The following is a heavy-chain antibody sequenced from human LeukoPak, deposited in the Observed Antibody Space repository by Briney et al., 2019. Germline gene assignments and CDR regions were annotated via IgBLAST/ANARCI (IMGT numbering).Heavy chain of an antibody. V-gene: IGHV1-69*13. Sequence: SVKVSCKAFGGTFSSYAISWVRQAPGQGLEWMGGIIPIFGTANYAQKFQGRVTITADESTSTAYMELSSLRSEDTAVYYCARDIVVVVAAKWGYYYGMDVWGKGTTVTVSS. CDR2: IIPIFGTA. CDR1: GGTFSSYA. D-gene: IGHD2-15*01. CDR3: ARDIVVVVAAKWGYYYGMDV. J-gene: IGHJ6*04.